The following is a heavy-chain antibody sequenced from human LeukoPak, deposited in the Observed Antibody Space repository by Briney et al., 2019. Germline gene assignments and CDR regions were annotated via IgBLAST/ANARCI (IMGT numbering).Heavy chain of an antibody. CDR2: ISGSGGST. J-gene: IGHJ3*02. CDR3: AKALPRITMIVVVGDAFDI. V-gene: IGHV3-23*01. D-gene: IGHD3-22*01. CDR1: GGSISSYY. Sequence: ETLSLTCTVSGGSISSYYWSWVRQAPGKGLEWVSAISGSGGSTYYADSVKGRFTISRDNSKNTLYLQMNSLRAEDTAVYYCAKALPRITMIVVVGDAFDIWGQGTMVTVSS.